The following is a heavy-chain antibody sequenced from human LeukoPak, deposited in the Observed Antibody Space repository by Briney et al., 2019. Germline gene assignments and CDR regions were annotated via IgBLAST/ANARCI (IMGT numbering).Heavy chain of an antibody. J-gene: IGHJ4*02. CDR1: GGSISSSSYY. CDR2: IYYSGST. V-gene: IGHV4-39*07. Sequence: PSETLSLTCTVSGGSISSSSYYWGWIRQPPGKGLEWIGSIYYSGSTYYNPSLKSRVTISVDTSKNQFSLKLSSVTAADTAVYYCARETREIGLAPFDYWGQGTLVTVSS. D-gene: IGHD1-1*01. CDR3: ARETREIGLAPFDY.